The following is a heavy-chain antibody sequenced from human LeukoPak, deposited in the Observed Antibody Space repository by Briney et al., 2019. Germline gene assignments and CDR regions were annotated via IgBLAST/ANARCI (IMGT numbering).Heavy chain of an antibody. CDR1: GFTFSDYY. V-gene: IGHV3-11*04. CDR2: ISSSGSTI. J-gene: IGHJ3*02. Sequence: GGSLRLSCAASGFTFSDYYMSWIRQAPGKGLEWVSYISSSGSTIYYADSVKGRFTISRDNSKNTLYLQMNSLRAEDTAVYYCARSATVTKAFDIWGQGTMVTVSS. D-gene: IGHD4-17*01. CDR3: ARSATVTKAFDI.